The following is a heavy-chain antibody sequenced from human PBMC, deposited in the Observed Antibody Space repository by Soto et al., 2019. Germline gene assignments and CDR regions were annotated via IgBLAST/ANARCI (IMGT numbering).Heavy chain of an antibody. V-gene: IGHV3-7*01. J-gene: IGHJ4*01. D-gene: IGHD3-10*01. Sequence: EVQLVQSGGGLVQPGGSLRLSCAASGFTFGIYWMRWVRQAPGKGLEWLATIHKDGREKKYVDSVKGRFTVSRDNAKSSRDLQMDSLGAEDTAVYYGARDLGYGSRSSANQYLDNWGHGALVTVSS. CDR2: IHKDGREK. CDR3: ARDLGYGSRSSANQYLDN. CDR1: GFTFGIYW.